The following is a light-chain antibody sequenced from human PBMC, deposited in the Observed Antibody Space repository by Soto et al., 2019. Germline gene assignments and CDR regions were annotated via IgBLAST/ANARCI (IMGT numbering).Light chain of an antibody. J-gene: IGLJ2*01. CDR2: VNSDGSH. V-gene: IGLV4-69*01. Sequence: QLVLTQSPSASASLGASVKLTCTLSSGHSSYAIAWHQQQPEKGPRYLMTVNSDGSHNKGDGIPGRFSGSSSGAERYLTISSLQSEDEADYYCQTWGTGIHVVFGGGTKLTVL. CDR3: QTWGTGIHVV. CDR1: SGHSSYA.